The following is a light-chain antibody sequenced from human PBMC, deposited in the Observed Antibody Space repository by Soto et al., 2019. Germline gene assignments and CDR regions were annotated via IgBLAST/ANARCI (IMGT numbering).Light chain of an antibody. CDR1: SSDVGNFDY. CDR2: DVS. V-gene: IGLV2-14*03. Sequence: SALTQPASVSGSPGQSITISCTGTSSDVGNFDYVSWYQHRPGMAPKLIIYDVSNRPSGVSHRFSGSKSGNTASLTISGLQAADEADYYCSSSTTSNSWVFGGGTKLTVL. J-gene: IGLJ3*02. CDR3: SSSTTSNSWV.